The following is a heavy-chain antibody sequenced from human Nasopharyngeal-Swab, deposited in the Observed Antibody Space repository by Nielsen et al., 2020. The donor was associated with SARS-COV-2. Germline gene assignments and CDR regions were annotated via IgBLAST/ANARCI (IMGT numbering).Heavy chain of an antibody. J-gene: IGHJ6*02. D-gene: IGHD3-22*01. Sequence: SETLSLTCTVSGGSISSYYRSWIRQPPGKGLEWIGYIYYSGSTNYNPSLKSRVTISVDTSKNQFSLKLSSVTAADTAVYYCARLPRYYDSSGYFGSYYYYYGMDVWGQGTTVTVSS. CDR3: ARLPRYYDSSGYFGSYYYYYGMDV. V-gene: IGHV4-59*08. CDR2: IYYSGST. CDR1: GGSISSYY.